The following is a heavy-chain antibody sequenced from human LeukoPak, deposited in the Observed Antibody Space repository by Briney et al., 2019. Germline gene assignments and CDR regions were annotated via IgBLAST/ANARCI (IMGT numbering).Heavy chain of an antibody. CDR3: ARAPLRFLEWAFDY. D-gene: IGHD3-3*01. V-gene: IGHV4-39*01. CDR2: IYYSGTT. CDR1: GGSINSTAYY. J-gene: IGHJ4*02. Sequence: SETLSLTCTVSGGSINSTAYYWGWIRQPPGRGLEWIATIYYSGTTYYNPSLESRVTISVDTSKNQFSLKLSSVTAADTSVYYCARAPLRFLEWAFDYWGQGTLVTVSS.